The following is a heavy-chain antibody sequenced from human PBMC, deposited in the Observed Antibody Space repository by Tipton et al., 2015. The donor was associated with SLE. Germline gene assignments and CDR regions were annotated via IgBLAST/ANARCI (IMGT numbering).Heavy chain of an antibody. CDR1: GYSISSGFY. D-gene: IGHD5-18*01. CDR2: IYQRGSTYYTRGST. V-gene: IGHV4-38-2*02. J-gene: IGHJ6*02. CDR3: ARWIPLTGINV. Sequence: TLSLTCTVSGYSISSGFYWAWIRQPPGKGLEWIGFIYQRGSTYYTRGSTYYNPSLKSRVTISVDKSKNQFSLRLTSVTAADTAVYYCARWIPLTGINVWGQGATVTVSS.